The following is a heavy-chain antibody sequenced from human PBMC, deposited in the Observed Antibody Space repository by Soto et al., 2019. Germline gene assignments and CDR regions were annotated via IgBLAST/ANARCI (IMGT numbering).Heavy chain of an antibody. V-gene: IGHV3-33*01. Sequence: QVQLVESGGGVVQPGRSLRLSCAASGFTFSSYGMHWVRQAPGKGLEWVAVIWYDGSNKYYADSVKGRFTISRDNSKNTLYLQMNSLRAEDTAVYYCAREGGIVATISVDYYYYGMDVWGQGTTVTVSS. D-gene: IGHD5-12*01. J-gene: IGHJ6*02. CDR2: IWYDGSNK. CDR1: GFTFSSYG. CDR3: AREGGIVATISVDYYYYGMDV.